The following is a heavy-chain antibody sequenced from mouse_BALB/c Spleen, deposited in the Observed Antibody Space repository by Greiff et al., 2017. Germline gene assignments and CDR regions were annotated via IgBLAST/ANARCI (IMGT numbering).Heavy chain of an antibody. CDR1: GYTFTSYY. D-gene: IGHD1-2*01. Sequence: QVQLKQSGPELVKPGASVRISCKASGYTFTSYYIHWVKQRPGQGLEWIGWIYPGNVNTKYNEKFKGKATLTADKSSSTAYMQLSSLTSEDSAVYFCARNSLLRPYYFDYWGQGTTLTVSS. CDR2: IYPGNVNT. V-gene: IGHV1S56*01. J-gene: IGHJ2*01. CDR3: ARNSLLRPYYFDY.